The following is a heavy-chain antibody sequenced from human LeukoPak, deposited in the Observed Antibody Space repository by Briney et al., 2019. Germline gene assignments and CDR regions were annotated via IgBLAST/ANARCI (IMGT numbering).Heavy chain of an antibody. D-gene: IGHD6-6*01. Sequence: ASVKVSCKASGYTFTGYYMHWVRQAPGQGLEWMGWINPNSGGTNYAQKFQGRVTMTRDTSISTAYMELSRLRSDDTAVYYCARVLIAARSCFDYWGQGTLVTVSS. V-gene: IGHV1-2*02. CDR3: ARVLIAARSCFDY. CDR2: INPNSGGT. CDR1: GYTFTGYY. J-gene: IGHJ4*02.